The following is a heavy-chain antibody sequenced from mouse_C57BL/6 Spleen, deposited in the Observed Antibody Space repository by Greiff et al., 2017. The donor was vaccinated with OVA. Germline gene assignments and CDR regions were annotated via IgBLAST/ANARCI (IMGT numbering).Heavy chain of an antibody. J-gene: IGHJ2*01. CDR3: AREGPYYFDY. V-gene: IGHV1-80*01. Sequence: QVQLKESGAELVKPGASVKISCKASGYAFSSYWMNWVKQRPGKGLEWIGQIYPGDGDTNYNGKFKGKATLTADKSSSTAYMQLSSLTSEDSAVYFCAREGPYYFDYWGQVTTLTVSS. CDR2: IYPGDGDT. CDR1: GYAFSSYW.